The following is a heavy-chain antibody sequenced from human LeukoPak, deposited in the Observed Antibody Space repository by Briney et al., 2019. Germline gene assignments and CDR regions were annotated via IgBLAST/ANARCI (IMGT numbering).Heavy chain of an antibody. J-gene: IGHJ5*02. CDR1: GGTFSSYA. CDR2: IIPIFGTA. D-gene: IGHD6-13*01. Sequence: ASVKVSCKASGGTFSSYAISWVRQAPGQGLEWMGGIIPIFGTANYAQKFQGGVTITTDESTSTAYMELSSLRSEDTAVYYCARAGGLLYSSSWYWFDPWGQGTLVTVSS. V-gene: IGHV1-69*05. CDR3: ARAGGLLYSSSWYWFDP.